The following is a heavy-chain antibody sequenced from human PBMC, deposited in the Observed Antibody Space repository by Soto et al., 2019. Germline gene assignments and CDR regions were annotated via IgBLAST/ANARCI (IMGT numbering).Heavy chain of an antibody. D-gene: IGHD3-3*01. V-gene: IGHV4-34*01. Sequence: QVQLQQWGAGLLKPSETLSLTCAVYGGSFSGYYWSWIRQPPGKGLEWIGEINHSGSTNYNPSLKSRVTISVDTSKNQFSLKLSSVTAADTAVYYCASGVPNYDFWSGYYQPQRAEYFQHWGQGTLVTVSS. CDR3: ASGVPNYDFWSGYYQPQRAEYFQH. CDR2: INHSGST. J-gene: IGHJ1*01. CDR1: GGSFSGYY.